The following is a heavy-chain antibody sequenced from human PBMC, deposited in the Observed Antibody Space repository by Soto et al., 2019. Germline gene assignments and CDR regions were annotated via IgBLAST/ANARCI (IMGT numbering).Heavy chain of an antibody. CDR3: ARRCYYASSGYYYGYYFDY. V-gene: IGHV1-2*02. Sequence: XSVKVACKASGYPLTGYYMHWVRQAPGQGLEWMGWINPNSGGTNYAQKFQGRVTMTRDTSISTAYMELSRLRSDDTAVYYCARRCYYASSGYYYGYYFDYWGQRTLVTVSS. J-gene: IGHJ4*02. D-gene: IGHD3-22*01. CDR1: GYPLTGYY. CDR2: INPNSGGT.